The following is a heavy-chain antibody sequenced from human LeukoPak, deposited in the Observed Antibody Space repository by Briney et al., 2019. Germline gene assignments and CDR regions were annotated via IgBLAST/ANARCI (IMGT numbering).Heavy chain of an antibody. CDR2: INGDGSET. V-gene: IGHV3-74*01. J-gene: IGHJ4*02. CDR1: GFTFSSFW. D-gene: IGHD2-15*01. CDR3: ARDRAADY. Sequence: GGSLRLSCAAPGFTFSSFWIYWVRHAPGKGLVWVSRINGDGSETIYADSVKGRFTISRDNSKNTLYLQMNSLRAEDTAVYYCARDRAADYWGQGTLVTVSS.